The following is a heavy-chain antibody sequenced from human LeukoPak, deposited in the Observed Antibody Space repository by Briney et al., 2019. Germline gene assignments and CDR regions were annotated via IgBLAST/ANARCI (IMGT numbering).Heavy chain of an antibody. CDR1: GVSISSYY. J-gene: IGHJ4*02. Sequence: SETLSLTCTVSGVSISSYYWSWIRQPPGKGLEYIGYIYYSGNTNYNPSLKSRVTTSVDTSKNQFSLKLSSVTAADTAVYYCARGTSSLDYWGQGTLVTVSP. CDR3: ARGTSSLDY. V-gene: IGHV4-59*01. CDR2: IYYSGNT.